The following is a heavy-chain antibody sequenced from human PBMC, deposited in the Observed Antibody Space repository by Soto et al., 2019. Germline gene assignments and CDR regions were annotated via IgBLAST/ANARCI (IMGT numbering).Heavy chain of an antibody. CDR2: ILHDGSYK. V-gene: IGHV3-30*18. J-gene: IGHJ4*02. Sequence: GGSLRLSCAASGFSFSDYGMHWVRQAPGKGLEWVGVILHDGSYKYYGDSVKGRFTISRDNSKNTLYLQMNSLRAEDTAVYYCAKIIAALQYYFDYWGQGTLVTVSS. CDR1: GFSFSDYG. CDR3: AKIIAALQYYFDY. D-gene: IGHD6-6*01.